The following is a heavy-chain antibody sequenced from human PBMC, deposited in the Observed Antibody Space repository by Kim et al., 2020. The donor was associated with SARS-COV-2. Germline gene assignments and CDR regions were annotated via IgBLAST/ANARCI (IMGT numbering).Heavy chain of an antibody. CDR2: IYSGGST. D-gene: IGHD3-9*01. J-gene: IGHJ5*02. V-gene: IGHV3-66*01. Sequence: GGSLRLSCAASGFTVSSNYMSWVRQAPGKGLEWVSVIYSGGSTYYADSVKGRFTISRDNSKNTLYLQMNSLRAEDTAVYYCARDVGPLRYFDRWGETNNWFDPWGQGTLVTVSS. CDR1: GFTVSSNY. CDR3: ARDVGPLRYFDRWGETNNWFDP.